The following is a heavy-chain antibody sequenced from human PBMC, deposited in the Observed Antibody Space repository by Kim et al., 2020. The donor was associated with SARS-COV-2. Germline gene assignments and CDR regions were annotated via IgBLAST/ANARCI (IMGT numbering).Heavy chain of an antibody. CDR2: ISYDGSNK. CDR1: GFTFSSYA. Sequence: GGSLRLSCVASGFTFSSYAMHWVRQAPGKGLEWVAVISYDGSNKYYADSVKGRFTISRDNSKNTLYLQMNSLRAEDTAVYYCARENYYGSGSFYYYYYYGMDVWGQGTTVTVSS. V-gene: IGHV3-30*04. CDR3: ARENYYGSGSFYYYYYYGMDV. J-gene: IGHJ6*02. D-gene: IGHD3-10*01.